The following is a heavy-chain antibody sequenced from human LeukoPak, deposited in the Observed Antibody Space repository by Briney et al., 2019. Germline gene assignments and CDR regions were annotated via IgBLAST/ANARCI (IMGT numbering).Heavy chain of an antibody. V-gene: IGHV1-2*06. D-gene: IGHD6-13*01. CDR1: GYTFTGYY. CDR2: INPNSGVP. Sequence: ASVKVSCKASGYTFTGYYMHWVRQAPGQGLEWLGRINPNSGVPNYAQRFQGRVTMTRDTAISTAYMQLSSLRSGDTAVYYCAREVGYSSSYYGRFDPWGQETLVPVSS. CDR3: AREVGYSSSYYGRFDP. J-gene: IGHJ5*02.